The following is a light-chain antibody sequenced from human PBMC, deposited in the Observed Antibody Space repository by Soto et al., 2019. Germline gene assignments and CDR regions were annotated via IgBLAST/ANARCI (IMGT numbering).Light chain of an antibody. CDR3: SSYSSSTAVE. J-gene: IGLJ2*01. V-gene: IGLV2-14*01. CDR1: SSDVGGYNY. CDR2: DVT. Sequence: QSALTQPASVSGSPGQSITISCTGTSSDVGGYNYVSWYQQHPGKAPKLMIYDVTNRPSGVSNRFSGSKSGITASLTISGLQADDEADYYCSSYSSSTAVEFGGGTKLTVL.